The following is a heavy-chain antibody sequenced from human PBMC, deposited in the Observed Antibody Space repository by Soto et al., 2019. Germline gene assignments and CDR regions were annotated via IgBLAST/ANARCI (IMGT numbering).Heavy chain of an antibody. Sequence: SETLSLTCTVSGGSIRVQSYYWTWIRQTPGKGLEWVGSSYYSGTSYFNPALKGRATISVDTSTNQFSLRLTSVTAADTAVYYCTRRYNWNDYYFDPWGQGTLVTVSS. CDR2: SYYSGTS. D-gene: IGHD1-20*01. V-gene: IGHV4-39*01. CDR3: TRRYNWNDYYFDP. J-gene: IGHJ5*02. CDR1: GGSIRVQSYY.